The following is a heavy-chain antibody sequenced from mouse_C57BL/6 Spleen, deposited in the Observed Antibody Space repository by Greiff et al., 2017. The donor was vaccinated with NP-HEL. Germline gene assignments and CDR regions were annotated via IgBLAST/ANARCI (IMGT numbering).Heavy chain of an antibody. D-gene: IGHD1-3*01. CDR1: GFTFSSYA. V-gene: IGHV5-4*01. J-gene: IGHJ3*01. CDR3: AREGVKLAWSAY. Sequence: EVQGVESGGGLVKPGGSLKLSCAASGFTFSSYAMSWVRQTPEKRLEWVATISDGGSYTYYPDNVKGRFTISRDNAKNNLYLQMSHLKSEDTAMYYCAREGVKLAWSAYWGQGTLVTVSA. CDR2: ISDGGSYT.